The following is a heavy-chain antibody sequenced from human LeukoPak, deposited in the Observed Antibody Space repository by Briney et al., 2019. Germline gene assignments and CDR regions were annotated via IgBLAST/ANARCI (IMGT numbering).Heavy chain of an antibody. Sequence: PESLSLTCTLAAGFISSSYYCWDWTREHPGKGLEWIGMINYSGNRYYNPSLWTRAPISVATSTTPFSLNRKSVTAADTAVYYFARGYDYWGQGTLVAVSS. CDR1: AGFISSSYYC. J-gene: IGHJ4*02. CDR3: ARGYDY. CDR2: INYSGNR. V-gene: IGHV4-39*01. D-gene: IGHD3-22*01.